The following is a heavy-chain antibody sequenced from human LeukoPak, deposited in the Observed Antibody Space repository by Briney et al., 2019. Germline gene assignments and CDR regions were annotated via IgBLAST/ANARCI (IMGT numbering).Heavy chain of an antibody. J-gene: IGHJ3*02. CDR2: ISGSGGST. Sequence: GGSLRLSCAASGFTFSSYAMSWVRQAPGKGLEWVSSISGSGGSTYSADSVNGRFTISRDNSKNTLYLQMNSLRAEDTAVYYCAIPYDSSGWIYAFDIWGQGTMVTVSS. D-gene: IGHD3-22*01. V-gene: IGHV3-23*01. CDR1: GFTFSSYA. CDR3: AIPYDSSGWIYAFDI.